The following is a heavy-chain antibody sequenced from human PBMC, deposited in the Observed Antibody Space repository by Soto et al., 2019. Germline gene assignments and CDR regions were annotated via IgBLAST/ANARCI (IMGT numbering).Heavy chain of an antibody. CDR3: ARGFNSALDI. J-gene: IGHJ3*02. CDR2: IKQDGSEK. V-gene: IGHV3-7*01. Sequence: GGSLRLSCAATGFIFSSYWMSWVRQAPGKGLEWVANIKQDGSEKYYVDSAKGRFTISRDNAKNSLHLQMNSLRAEDTAVYYCARGFNSALDIWGQATMVTVSS. CDR1: GFIFSSYW.